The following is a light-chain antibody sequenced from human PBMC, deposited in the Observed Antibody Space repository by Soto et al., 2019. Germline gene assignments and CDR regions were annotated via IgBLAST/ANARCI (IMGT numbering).Light chain of an antibody. J-gene: IGKJ2*01. V-gene: IGKV4-1*01. CDR3: QQYYRAPRT. CDR2: WAS. CDR1: RRLFYSPYYKSY. Sequence: DIVMTQSPDSLAGSLGERATINCTSGRRLFYSPYYKSYLAWYQQKVGQPPQMLIYWASTRESGVPDRFRGSGSGTDFTLTISSLQADDVAVYYCQQYYRAPRTFGQGTKVDIK.